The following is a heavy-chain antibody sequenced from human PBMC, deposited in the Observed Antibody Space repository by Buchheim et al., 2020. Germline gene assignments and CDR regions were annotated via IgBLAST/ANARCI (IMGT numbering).Heavy chain of an antibody. J-gene: IGHJ4*01. CDR3: ARHVAVFGVIRYFDF. D-gene: IGHD3-3*01. CDR2: IYYSGNA. CDR1: GASIKINSYY. Sequence: QVQLQESGPGLVKPSETLSLSCNVSGASIKINSYYWAWIRQAPGKGLEWIGSIYYSGNAYYTSSLQSRLAMSVATPKNQFSLRLSSVTAADTGVYYCARHVAVFGVIRYFDFWGHGAL. V-gene: IGHV4-39*01.